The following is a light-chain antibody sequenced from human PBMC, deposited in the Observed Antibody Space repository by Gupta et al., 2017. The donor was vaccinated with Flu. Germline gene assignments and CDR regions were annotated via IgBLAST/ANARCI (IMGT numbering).Light chain of an antibody. Sequence: PVDPSSVDCVTIPSLAHSNGNNYLAWYQQKPGQAPRLLIYWGSTRATGIPDRFSGSGSGTDFTLTISSVEAEDFAVYYCQQANKSPLTFGGGTKVEIK. CDR1: SNGNNY. J-gene: IGKJ4*01. V-gene: IGKV3-15*01. CDR3: QQANKSPLT. CDR2: WGS.